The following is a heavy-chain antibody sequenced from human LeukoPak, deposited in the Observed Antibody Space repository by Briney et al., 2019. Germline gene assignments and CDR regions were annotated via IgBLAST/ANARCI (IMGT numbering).Heavy chain of an antibody. D-gene: IGHD6-13*01. CDR1: GFAFSSYA. CDR3: ARDLAAAGTNFDY. V-gene: IGHV3-30*04. CDR2: ISYDGSNK. J-gene: IGHJ4*02. Sequence: GGSLRLSCAASGFAFSSYAIHWVRQAPGKGLEWVAVISYDGSNKYYADSVKGRFTISRDNSKNTLYLQMNSLRAEDTAVYYCARDLAAAGTNFDYRGQGTLVTVSS.